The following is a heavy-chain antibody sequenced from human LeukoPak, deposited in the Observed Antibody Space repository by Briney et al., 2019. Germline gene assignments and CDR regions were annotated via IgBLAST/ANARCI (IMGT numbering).Heavy chain of an antibody. CDR3: ARDVSDDILTGYFDY. D-gene: IGHD3-9*01. J-gene: IGHJ4*02. V-gene: IGHV3-23*01. CDR1: GFIFSNYA. Sequence: GGSLRLSCAASGFIFSNYAMSWVRQAPGRGLEWVSTISDSGDSTYYADSVKGRFTISRDNSKNTLYLQMNSLRAEDTAVYYCARDVSDDILTGYFDYWGQGTLVTVSS. CDR2: ISDSGDST.